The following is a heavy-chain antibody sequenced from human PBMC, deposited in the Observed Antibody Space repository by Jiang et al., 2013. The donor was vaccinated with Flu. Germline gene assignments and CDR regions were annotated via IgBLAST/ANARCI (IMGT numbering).Heavy chain of an antibody. CDR1: GGSVSGYY. CDR3: ARHSPNTEMANLPFDY. CDR2: IYYSRST. V-gene: IGHV4-59*08. D-gene: IGHD5-24*01. J-gene: IGHJ4*02. Sequence: LLKPSETLSLTCTVSGGSVSGYYWSWIRQPPGKGLEWLGYIYYSRSTNQNPSLKSRVTISVDMSRNQFSLKLSSVSAADTAVYYCARHSPNTEMANLPFDYWGQGTLVTVSS.